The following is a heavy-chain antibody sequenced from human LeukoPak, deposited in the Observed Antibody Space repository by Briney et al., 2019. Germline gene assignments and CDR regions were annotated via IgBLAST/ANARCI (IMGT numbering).Heavy chain of an antibody. CDR1: GDSIGSYY. D-gene: IGHD5-24*01. CDR2: SHYSGDT. J-gene: IGHJ4*02. V-gene: IGHV4-59*01. Sequence: SESLSLTCFVSGDSIGSYYWSWIRQSPGKGLEWIGYSHYSGDTKYNPSLKSRLTISIDTSKNHFSLKVSSVTAADTAVYYCARGRGMATLPFDSWGQGTQVIVSS. CDR3: ARGRGMATLPFDS.